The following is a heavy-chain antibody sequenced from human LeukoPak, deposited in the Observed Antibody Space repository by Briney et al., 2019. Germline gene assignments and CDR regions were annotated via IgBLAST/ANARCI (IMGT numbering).Heavy chain of an antibody. CDR3: ARVGGWLQLKRWGFDY. CDR2: VSHSGTT. J-gene: IGHJ4*02. D-gene: IGHD5-24*01. CDR1: GGSLRSYY. V-gene: IGHV4-34*01. Sequence: HSETLTLTCAVYGGSLRSYYWSWIRQSPGKGLEWIGEVSHSGTTTYNPSLKGRVIISMDTSKRQFSLKVTSVIAADTAIYYCARVGGWLQLKRWGFDYWGQGTPVTVSS.